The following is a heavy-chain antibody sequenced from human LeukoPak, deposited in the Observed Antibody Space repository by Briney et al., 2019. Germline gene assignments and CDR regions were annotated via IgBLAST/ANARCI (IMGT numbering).Heavy chain of an antibody. D-gene: IGHD3-9*01. CDR3: TNLDRREGGINWKRYFDY. Sequence: PGVSLRLSCAASGFIFNNYGMHWLRQAPGTGLEGVAFIRYDGSNKYYADSVKGRFTIARDNSKNTLYLQMNSLGPEDTAIYYCTNLDRREGGINWKRYFDYWGQGTLVTVSS. V-gene: IGHV3-30*02. CDR2: IRYDGSNK. CDR1: GFIFNNYG. J-gene: IGHJ4*02.